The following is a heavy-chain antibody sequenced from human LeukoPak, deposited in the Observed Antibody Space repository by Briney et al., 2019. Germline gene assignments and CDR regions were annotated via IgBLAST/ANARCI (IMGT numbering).Heavy chain of an antibody. Sequence: ASVKVSCKASGYTFTSYGISGVRQAPGQGLEWMGWISAYNGNTNYAQKLQGRVTMTTDTSTNTAYMELRSLRSDDTAVYYCASGPMTMYYFDYWGQGTLVTVSS. V-gene: IGHV1-18*01. CDR2: ISAYNGNT. J-gene: IGHJ4*02. CDR3: ASGPMTMYYFDY. D-gene: IGHD3-3*01. CDR1: GYTFTSYG.